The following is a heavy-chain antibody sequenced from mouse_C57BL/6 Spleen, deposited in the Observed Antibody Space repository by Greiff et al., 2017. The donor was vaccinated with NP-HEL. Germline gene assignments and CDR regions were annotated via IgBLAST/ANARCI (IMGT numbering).Heavy chain of an antibody. CDR1: GFTFSDYG. Sequence: EVQLVESGGGLVKPGGSLKLSCAASGFTFSDYGMHWVRQAPEKGLAWVAYISSGSSTIYYADTVKGRFPISRDNAKHTLFLQMTSLSSEDTAMYYLARDYSNYGYLDYWGQGTTLTVSS. J-gene: IGHJ2*01. V-gene: IGHV5-17*01. D-gene: IGHD2-5*01. CDR3: ARDYSNYGYLDY. CDR2: ISSGSSTI.